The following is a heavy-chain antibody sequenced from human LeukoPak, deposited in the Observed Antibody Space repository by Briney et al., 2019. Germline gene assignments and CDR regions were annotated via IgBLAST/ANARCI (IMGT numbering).Heavy chain of an antibody. CDR2: IIPILGIA. V-gene: IGHV1-69*04. CDR3: AREDAGDLEIYYMDV. D-gene: IGHD1-1*01. CDR1: GGTISSYT. J-gene: IGHJ6*03. Sequence: SVKVSCKAPGGTISSYTISWVRQAPGQGLEWMGRIIPILGIANYAQKFQGRVTITADKSTSTAYMELSSLRSEDTAVYYCAREDAGDLEIYYMDVWGKGTTVTVSS.